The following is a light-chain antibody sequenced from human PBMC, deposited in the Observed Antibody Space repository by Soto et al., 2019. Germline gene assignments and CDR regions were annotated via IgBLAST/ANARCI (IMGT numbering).Light chain of an antibody. CDR2: GAS. CDR3: QQYGSSPIT. V-gene: IGKV3-20*01. J-gene: IGKJ5*01. Sequence: EIVMTQSPATLSVSPGERATLSCRASQSIRTNLAWFQHKPGQAPRLLIYGASSRATGIPDSFSGSGSGTDFTLTISRLEPEDFAVYYCQQYGSSPITFGQGTRLEIK. CDR1: QSIRTN.